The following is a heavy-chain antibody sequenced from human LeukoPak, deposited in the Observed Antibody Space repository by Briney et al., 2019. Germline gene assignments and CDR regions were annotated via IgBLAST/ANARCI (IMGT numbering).Heavy chain of an antibody. J-gene: IGHJ4*02. CDR3: ARWKAVAGKGDFDY. Sequence: GASVKVSCKASGYTFTSYDINWVRQATGQGLEWMGWMNPNSSNTVYAQKFQGRVTITRNTSISTAYMELSSLRSEDTAVYYCARWKAVAGKGDFDYWGQGTLVTVSS. CDR2: MNPNSSNT. CDR1: GYTFTSYD. D-gene: IGHD6-19*01. V-gene: IGHV1-8*01.